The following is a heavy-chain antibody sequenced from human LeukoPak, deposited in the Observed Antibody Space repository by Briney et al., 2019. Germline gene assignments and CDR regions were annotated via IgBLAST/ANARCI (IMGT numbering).Heavy chain of an antibody. CDR2: IYYSGST. J-gene: IGHJ4*02. CDR1: GGSISSGDYY. Sequence: SQTLSLTCTVSGGSISSGDYYWSWIRQPPGKGLEWIGYIYYSGSTYYNPSLKSRVTISVDKSKNQFSLKLSSVTAADTAVYYCARAWYYDSSGIDYWGQGTLVTVSS. V-gene: IGHV4-30-4*01. CDR3: ARAWYYDSSGIDY. D-gene: IGHD3-22*01.